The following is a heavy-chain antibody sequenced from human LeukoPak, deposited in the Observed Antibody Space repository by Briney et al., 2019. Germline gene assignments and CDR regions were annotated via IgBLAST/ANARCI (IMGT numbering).Heavy chain of an antibody. Sequence: VASVKVSCKASGYTFTGYYMHWVRQAPGQGLEWMGWINPNSGGTNYAQKFQGRVTMTRDTSISTAYMELSRLRSDDTAVYYCARDGRLRGYYYMDVWGKGTTVTVSS. CDR3: ARDGRLRGYYYMDV. CDR1: GYTFTGYY. V-gene: IGHV1-2*02. J-gene: IGHJ6*03. CDR2: INPNSGGT.